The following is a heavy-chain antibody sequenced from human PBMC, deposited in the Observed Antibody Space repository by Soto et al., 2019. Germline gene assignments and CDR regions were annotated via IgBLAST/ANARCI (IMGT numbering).Heavy chain of an antibody. CDR3: ASSSGYRIFDC. Sequence: QITLKESGPTLVKPTQTLTLTCTFSGFSLTTSGVGVGWIRQPPGKALEWLALIFWDDDKRYSPSLKSRLTITKDTCKNQVVLTMTNMDPVDTATYYCASSSGYRIFDCWGQGTLVTVSS. CDR2: IFWDDDK. V-gene: IGHV2-5*02. D-gene: IGHD3-22*01. CDR1: GFSLTTSGVG. J-gene: IGHJ4*02.